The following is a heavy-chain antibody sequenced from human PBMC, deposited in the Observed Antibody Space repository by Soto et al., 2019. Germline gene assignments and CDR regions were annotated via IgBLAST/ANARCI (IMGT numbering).Heavy chain of an antibody. V-gene: IGHV3-30*18. CDR1: GFTFSSYG. Sequence: GGSLRLSCAASGFTFSSYGMHWVRQAPGKGLEWVAVISYDGSNKYYADSVKGRFTISRDNSKNTLYLQMNSLRAEDTAVYYCAKDQAVYTVTTCNYWGQGTLVTVSS. CDR3: AKDQAVYTVTTCNY. D-gene: IGHD4-17*01. J-gene: IGHJ4*02. CDR2: ISYDGSNK.